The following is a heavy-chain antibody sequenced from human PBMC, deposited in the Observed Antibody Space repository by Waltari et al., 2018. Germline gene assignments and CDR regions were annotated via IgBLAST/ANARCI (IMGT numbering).Heavy chain of an antibody. V-gene: IGHV4-59*01. CDR2: IYYSGST. J-gene: IGHJ6*03. CDR3: ARGIVATIGYYYYYMDV. D-gene: IGHD5-12*01. Sequence: QVQLQESGPGLVKPSETLSLTCTVSGGSISSYYWSWIRQPPGKGLEWIGYIYYSGSTNYNPSLKSRVTISVDTSKNQFSLKLSSVTAADTAVYYCARGIVATIGYYYYYMDVWGKGTTVTVSS. CDR1: GGSISSYY.